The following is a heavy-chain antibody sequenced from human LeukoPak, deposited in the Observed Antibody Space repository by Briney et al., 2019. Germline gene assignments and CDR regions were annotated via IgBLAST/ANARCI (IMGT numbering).Heavy chain of an antibody. D-gene: IGHD3-22*01. Sequence: PGRSLRLSCAASGFTFSSYGMHWIRQPPGKGLEWIGSIYNSATTYYDPSLKSRVTISVDTSKNQFSLRLSSVSAADTAVYYCARSRMIVEVIRAESIGRPNWFDPWGQGTLVTVSS. CDR1: GFTFSSYG. V-gene: IGHV4-39*01. CDR3: ARSRMIVEVIRAESIGRPNWFDP. CDR2: IYNSATT. J-gene: IGHJ5*02.